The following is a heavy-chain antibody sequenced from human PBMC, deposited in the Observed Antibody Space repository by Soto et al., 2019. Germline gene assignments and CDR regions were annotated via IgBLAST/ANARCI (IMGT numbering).Heavy chain of an antibody. J-gene: IGHJ6*02. Sequence: QVQLQESGPGLVKPSGTLSLTCAVSGGSIRSSNWWSWIRQPPGKGLEWIGEIYHSGSTNYNPSLKIRVTISVDKTKNQFSLKLSSVTAADTAVYYCARGSGFTMSYGMDVWGQGTTVTVSS. CDR2: IYHSGST. D-gene: IGHD3-10*02. V-gene: IGHV4-4*02. CDR3: ARGSGFTMSYGMDV. CDR1: GGSIRSSNW.